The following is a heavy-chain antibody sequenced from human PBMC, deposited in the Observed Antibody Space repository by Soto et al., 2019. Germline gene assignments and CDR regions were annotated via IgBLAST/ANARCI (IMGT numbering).Heavy chain of an antibody. CDR2: LYYTGTT. D-gene: IGHD2-2*01. CDR3: GAYCSRTSCYDWFDP. V-gene: IGHV4-39*01. J-gene: IGHJ5*02. CDR1: GGSIGSSSYY. Sequence: SETLSLTCVVSGGSIGSSSYYVGWIRQPPGKGLEWSGSLYYTGTTYCNSSLKSRVTISADKSQNQFSLRLSSVTAADTAVYYCGAYCSRTSCYDWFDPWGQGTLVTVSS.